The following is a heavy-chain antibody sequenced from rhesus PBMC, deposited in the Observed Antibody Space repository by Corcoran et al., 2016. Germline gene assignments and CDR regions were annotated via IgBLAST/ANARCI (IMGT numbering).Heavy chain of an antibody. V-gene: IGHV1S2*01. J-gene: IGHJ4*01. Sequence: QVQLVQSGAEVKKPGSSVKVSCKASGYTFTDYYMHWVRQAPRQGLEWMGWINPYNGNTKYAQKFQGRVTMPRDTSTSTAYMELSSLRSEDTAVYYCARVYYYDSGYYHYFDYWGQGVLVTVSS. CDR1: GYTFTDYY. CDR2: INPYNGNT. CDR3: ARVYYYDSGYYHYFDY. D-gene: IGHD3-28*01.